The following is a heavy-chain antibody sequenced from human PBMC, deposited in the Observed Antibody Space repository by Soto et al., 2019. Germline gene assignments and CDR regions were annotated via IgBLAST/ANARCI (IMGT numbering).Heavy chain of an antibody. V-gene: IGHV3-23*01. CDR3: AKDPPTTGTTFDY. D-gene: IGHD1-1*01. CDR2: INKSGGST. CDR1: GFTFSGFA. Sequence: GGSLRLSCAASGFTFSGFAMSWVRQAPGKGLEWVSTINKSGGSTYYADSVKGRFTISRDNSKNMLFLQINGLRAEDTAVYYCAKDPPTTGTTFDYWGRGTLVTVSS. J-gene: IGHJ4*02.